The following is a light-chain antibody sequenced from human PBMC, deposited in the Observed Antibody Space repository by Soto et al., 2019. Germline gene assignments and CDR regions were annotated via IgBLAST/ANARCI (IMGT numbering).Light chain of an antibody. CDR1: QSVGGN. J-gene: IGKJ2*01. CDR2: DAS. CDR3: QQYNNWPLYT. V-gene: IGKV3-15*01. Sequence: EIVMTQSPATLSVSPGERATLSCRASQSVGGNLAWYQQRPGRAPRLLIYDASTRATDIPARFSGRGSGTEFTLTISSLQSEDFALYYCQQYNNWPLYTFGQGTKLEIK.